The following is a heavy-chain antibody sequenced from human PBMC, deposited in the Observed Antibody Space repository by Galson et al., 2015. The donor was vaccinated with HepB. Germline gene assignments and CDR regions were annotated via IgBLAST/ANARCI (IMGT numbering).Heavy chain of an antibody. CDR2: ISGSSNTI. D-gene: IGHD5-18*01. V-gene: IGHV3-48*02. CDR1: GFTFSSYA. CDR3: ARAPAGRGYNFYYFDF. Sequence: SLRLSCAASGFTFSSYAMSWVRQAPGKGLEWISYISGSSNTIYYADSVKGRFTISRDNAKNTLYLQMNSLRDEDTAVYYCARAPAGRGYNFYYFDFWGQGTLVTVSS. J-gene: IGHJ4*02.